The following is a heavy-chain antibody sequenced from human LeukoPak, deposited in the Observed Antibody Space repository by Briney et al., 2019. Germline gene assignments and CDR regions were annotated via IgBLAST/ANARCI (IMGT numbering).Heavy chain of an antibody. Sequence: ASVKVSCKASGYGFTTYAMYWVRQAPGQRLEWMGWINDGNGNTKYSQKFQGRVTMTRDTSASTAYMELSSLRFEDTAVYYCASYGFDIWGQGTMVNVSS. J-gene: IGHJ3*02. CDR2: INDGNGNT. CDR1: GYGFTTYA. CDR3: ASYGFDI. V-gene: IGHV1-3*01.